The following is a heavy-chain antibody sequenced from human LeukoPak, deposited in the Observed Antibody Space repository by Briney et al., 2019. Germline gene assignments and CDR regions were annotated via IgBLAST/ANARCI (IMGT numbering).Heavy chain of an antibody. CDR3: AKSGSGTYYSPDFDQ. CDR2: ISKSGVST. Sequence: PGGSLRLSCAASGFTFSSYAMTWVRQAPGKGLEWVSGISKSGVSTDYADSVKGRFTISRDNSKNTLYLQMNSLRAEDTAVYYCAKSGSGTYYSPDFDQWGQGTLVTLSS. D-gene: IGHD3-10*01. CDR1: GFTFSSYA. V-gene: IGHV3-23*01. J-gene: IGHJ4*02.